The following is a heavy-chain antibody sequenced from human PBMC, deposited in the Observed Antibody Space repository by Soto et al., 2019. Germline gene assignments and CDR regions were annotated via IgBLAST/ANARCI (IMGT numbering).Heavy chain of an antibody. CDR3: ARLVGQRITIFLGEDPPYYMDV. V-gene: IGHV4-59*08. CDR2: IYYSGST. CDR1: GGSISPYY. D-gene: IGHD3-10*02. Sequence: PSETLSLTCAVSGGSISPYYWSWIRQPPGKGLEWIGYIYYSGSTNYNPSLKSRVTISVDTSKNQFSLKLSSVTAADTAVYYCARLVGQRITIFLGEDPPYYMDVWGKGTTVTVSS. J-gene: IGHJ6*03.